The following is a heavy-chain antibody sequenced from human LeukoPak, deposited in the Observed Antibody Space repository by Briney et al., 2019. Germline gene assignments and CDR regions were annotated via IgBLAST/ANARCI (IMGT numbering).Heavy chain of an antibody. CDR2: IYYSGST. CDR1: GGSISSSSYY. J-gene: IGHJ3*02. CDR3: ARGSDYDAFDI. V-gene: IGHV4-39*07. D-gene: IGHD4-17*01. Sequence: SETLSLTCTVSGGSISSSSYYWGWIRQPPGKGLEWIGSIYYSGSTYYNPSLKSRVTISVDTSKNQFSLKLSSVTAADTAVYYCARGSDYDAFDIWGRGTMVTVSS.